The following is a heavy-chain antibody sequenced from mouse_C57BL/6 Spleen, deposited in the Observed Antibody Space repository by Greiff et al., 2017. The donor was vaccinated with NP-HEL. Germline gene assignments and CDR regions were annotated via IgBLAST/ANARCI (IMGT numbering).Heavy chain of an antibody. D-gene: IGHD4-1*01. CDR2: IRNKANNHAT. J-gene: IGHJ3*01. CDR1: GFTFSDAW. Sequence: EVKVVESGGGLVQPGGSMKLSCAASGFTFSDAWMDWVRQSPEKGLEWVAEIRNKANNHATYYAESVKGRFTISRDDSKSSVYLQMNSLRAEDTGIHYCTPNWAAWFAYWGQGTLVTVSA. V-gene: IGHV6-6*01. CDR3: TPNWAAWFAY.